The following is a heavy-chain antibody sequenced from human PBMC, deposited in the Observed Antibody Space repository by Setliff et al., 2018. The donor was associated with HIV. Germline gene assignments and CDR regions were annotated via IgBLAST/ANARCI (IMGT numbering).Heavy chain of an antibody. CDR3: ARGNYYASGLDY. Sequence: PSETLSLTCTVSGGSFRVYYWTWVRQPPGKGLEWIGNMYYGGGTNSNPSLKSRVTMSIDASKNQFSLNLRSVTAADTATYYCARGNYYASGLDYWGQGTLVTVSS. CDR2: MYYGGGT. CDR1: GGSFRVYY. D-gene: IGHD3-10*01. V-gene: IGHV4-59*01. J-gene: IGHJ4*02.